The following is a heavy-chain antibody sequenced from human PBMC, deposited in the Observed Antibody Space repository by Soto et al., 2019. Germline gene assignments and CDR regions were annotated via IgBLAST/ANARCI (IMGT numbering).Heavy chain of an antibody. J-gene: IGHJ4*02. CDR2: IYHSGST. D-gene: IGHD3-3*01. CDR3: ARMPIYDFWSGYYDY. V-gene: IGHV4-38-2*01. Sequence: TLETLSLTCAVSGYSISSGYYWGWIRQPPGKGLEWIGSIYHSGSTYYNPSLKSRVTISVDTSKNQFSLKLSSVTAADTAVYYCARMPIYDFWSGYYDYWGQGTLVTVSS. CDR1: GYSISSGYY.